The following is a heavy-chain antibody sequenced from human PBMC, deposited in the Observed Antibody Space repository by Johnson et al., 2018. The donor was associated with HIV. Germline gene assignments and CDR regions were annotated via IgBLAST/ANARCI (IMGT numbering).Heavy chain of an antibody. D-gene: IGHD1-14*01. CDR3: AKDPYSRKDAFDI. CDR1: GFTFSSYW. Sequence: VQLVESGGGLVQPGGSLRLSCAASGFTFSSYWMSWVRQAPGKGLEWVANIKQDGSEKYYVDSVKGRFTISRDNAKNSLYLQMNSLRAEDTAVYYGAKDPYSRKDAFDIWGQGTMVTVSS. V-gene: IGHV3-7*05. J-gene: IGHJ3*02. CDR2: IKQDGSEK.